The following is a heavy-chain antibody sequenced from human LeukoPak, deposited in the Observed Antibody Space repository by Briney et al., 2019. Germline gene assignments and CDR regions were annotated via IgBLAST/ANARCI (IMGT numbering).Heavy chain of an antibody. CDR2: SYYTVST. Sequence: SETLSLTCTVSGGSISSYYWSWLRQPPGKGLEWIGFSYYTVSTNYNPSLKSRVTISMDTSKKQFSLNLTSVTAADTALYYCARVPVGSDFWAFDIWGQGTMVTVSS. V-gene: IGHV4-59*01. D-gene: IGHD3-3*01. J-gene: IGHJ3*02. CDR3: ARVPVGSDFWAFDI. CDR1: GGSISSYY.